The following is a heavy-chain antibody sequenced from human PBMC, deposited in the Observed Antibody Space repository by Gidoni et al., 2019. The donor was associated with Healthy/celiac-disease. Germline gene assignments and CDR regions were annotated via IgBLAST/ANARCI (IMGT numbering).Heavy chain of an antibody. D-gene: IGHD6-6*01. J-gene: IGHJ5*02. Sequence: QVQLQASGPGLVKPSETLSLTCTVPGGSISSYYWSWIRQPAGKGLEWIGRIYTSGSTNYNPSLKSRVTMSVDTSKNQFSLKLSSVTAADTAVYYCARDLVAARPELPWFDPWGQGTLVTVSS. CDR1: GGSISSYY. V-gene: IGHV4-4*07. CDR2: IYTSGST. CDR3: ARDLVAARPELPWFDP.